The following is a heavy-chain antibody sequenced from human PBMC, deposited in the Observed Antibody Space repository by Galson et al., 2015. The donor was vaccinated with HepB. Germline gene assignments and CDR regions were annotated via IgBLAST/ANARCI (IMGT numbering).Heavy chain of an antibody. D-gene: IGHD1-26*01. CDR3: ARDNVGGRYSDY. V-gene: IGHV7-4-1*02. CDR2: INTNSGNP. CDR1: GYIFSNHA. J-gene: IGHJ4*02. Sequence: SVKVSCKASGYIFSNHAINWVRQAPGQGLEWMGWINTNSGNPTYAQSFTGRFVFSLDTSVTTAYLQISSLKADDSAVYYCARDNVGGRYSDYWGQGTLVTVSS.